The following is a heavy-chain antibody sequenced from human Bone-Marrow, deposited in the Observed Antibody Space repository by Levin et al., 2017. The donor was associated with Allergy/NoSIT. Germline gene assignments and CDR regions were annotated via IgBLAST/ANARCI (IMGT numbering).Heavy chain of an antibody. Sequence: GESLKISCKASGYTFTSYYMHWVRQAPGQGLEWMGIINPSGGSPTYAQKFQGRVTMTRDTSTSTVYMELSSLRSEDTAVYYCAREFVVVVVATATPRDSDAFDIWGQGTMVTVSS. CDR3: AREFVVVVVATATPRDSDAFDI. D-gene: IGHD2-15*01. CDR1: GYTFTSYY. J-gene: IGHJ3*02. V-gene: IGHV1-46*01. CDR2: INPSGGSP.